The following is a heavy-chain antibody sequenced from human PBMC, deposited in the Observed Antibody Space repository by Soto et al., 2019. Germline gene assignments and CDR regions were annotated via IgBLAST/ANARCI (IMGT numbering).Heavy chain of an antibody. V-gene: IGHV3-30*04. D-gene: IGHD2-15*01. CDR3: ARSTLGYCSGGSCYKAVYGWFDP. CDR2: ISYDGSNK. J-gene: IGHJ5*02. CDR1: GFTFSNYT. Sequence: GGSLRLSCAASGFTFSNYTMHWVRQAPGKGLEWVAVISYDGSNKYYADSVKGRFTISRDNSKNTLYLQMNSLRAEDTAVYYCARSTLGYCSGGSCYKAVYGWFDPWGQGTLVTVSS.